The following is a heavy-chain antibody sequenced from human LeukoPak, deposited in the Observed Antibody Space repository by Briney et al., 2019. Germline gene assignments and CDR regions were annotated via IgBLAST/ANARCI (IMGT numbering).Heavy chain of an antibody. D-gene: IGHD2-15*01. J-gene: IGHJ4*02. CDR1: GGSISSGSYY. Sequence: SQTLSLTCTVSGGSISSGSYYWSWIRQPAGKGREWIGRIYTSGSTNYNPSLKSRVTISVDTSKNQFSLKLSSVTAADTAVYYCAGEKLLGYCSGGSCSKDYWGQGTLVTVSS. CDR2: IYTSGST. V-gene: IGHV4-61*02. CDR3: AGEKLLGYCSGGSCSKDY.